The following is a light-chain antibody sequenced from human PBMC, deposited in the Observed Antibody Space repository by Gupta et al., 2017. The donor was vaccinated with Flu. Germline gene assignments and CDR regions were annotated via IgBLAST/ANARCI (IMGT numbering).Light chain of an antibody. J-gene: IGKJ4*01. V-gene: IGKV3-20*01. CDR3: QQYSGSPPIT. Sequence: TLSLSPGERATLSCRASQSVSSSYFAWYQQKPGQAPRVLIFGASSRATGIPDSFSGSGSGTDFTLTISRREPEDSAVYYCQQYSGSPPITFGGGTKVEIK. CDR2: GAS. CDR1: QSVSSSY.